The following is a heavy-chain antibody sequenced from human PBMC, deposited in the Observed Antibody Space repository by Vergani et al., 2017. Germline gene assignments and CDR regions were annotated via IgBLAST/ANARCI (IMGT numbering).Heavy chain of an antibody. D-gene: IGHD1-26*01. CDR3: ARDLPLRSYSGSYPASYYYMDV. Sequence: QVQLVQSGAEVKKPGASVKVSCKASGYTFTSYYMHWVRQAPGQGLEWMGIINPSVGSTSYAQKVQGRVTMTRDTSTSTVYTELSSLRSEDTAVYYCARDLPLRSYSGSYPASYYYMDVWGKGTTVTVSS. CDR2: INPSVGST. J-gene: IGHJ6*03. CDR1: GYTFTSYY. V-gene: IGHV1-46*01.